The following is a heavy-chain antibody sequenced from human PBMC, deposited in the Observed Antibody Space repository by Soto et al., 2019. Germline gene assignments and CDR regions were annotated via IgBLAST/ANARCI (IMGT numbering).Heavy chain of an antibody. J-gene: IGHJ4*02. D-gene: IGHD2-2*01. CDR2: ISDNGGRT. CDR3: AKREVDDK. CDR1: GFTFRSYG. V-gene: IGHV3-23*01. Sequence: VQLLESGGRFVQPGGSLRLSCAASGFTFRSYGMSWVRQAPGKGLEWISAISDNGGRTDYADSVKGRFTISRDNSKNTLFLQMNTLTAEDTAVYYCAKREVDDKWGQGTLVTVS.